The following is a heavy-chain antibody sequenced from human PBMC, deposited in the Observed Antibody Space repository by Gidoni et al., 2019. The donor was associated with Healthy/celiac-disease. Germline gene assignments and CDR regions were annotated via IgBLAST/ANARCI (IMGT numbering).Heavy chain of an antibody. Sequence: DGLEWIGEINHSGSTNYNPSLKSRVTISVDTSKNQFSLKLSSVTAADTAVYYCARGRGIVAPYGMDVWGQGTTVTVSS. CDR3: ARGRGIVAPYGMDV. D-gene: IGHD5-12*01. V-gene: IGHV4-34*01. CDR2: INHSGST. J-gene: IGHJ6*02.